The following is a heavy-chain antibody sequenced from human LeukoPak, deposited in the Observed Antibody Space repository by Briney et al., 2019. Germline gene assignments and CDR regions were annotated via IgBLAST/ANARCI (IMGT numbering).Heavy chain of an antibody. D-gene: IGHD3-3*01. CDR2: INHSGST. CDR3: ARGGRDVLRFLEGRQRFYYYGMDV. J-gene: IGHJ6*02. Sequence: SETLSLTCAVYGGSFSGYYWSWIRQPPGKGLEWIGEINHSGSTNYNPSLKSRVTISVDTSKNQFFLKLSSVTAADTAVYYCARGGRDVLRFLEGRQRFYYYGMDVWGQGTTVTVSS. CDR1: GGSFSGYY. V-gene: IGHV4-34*01.